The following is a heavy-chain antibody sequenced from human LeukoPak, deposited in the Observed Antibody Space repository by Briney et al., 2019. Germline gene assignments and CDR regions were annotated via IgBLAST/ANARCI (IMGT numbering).Heavy chain of an antibody. Sequence: GGSLRLSCAASGFTFSSYAMSWVRQAPGKGLEWVSAISGSGGSTYYADSVKGRFTISRDNSKNTLYLQMNSLRAEDTAVYYCARCSGYSYGPNWFDPWGQGTLVTVSS. V-gene: IGHV3-23*01. J-gene: IGHJ5*02. CDR1: GFTFSSYA. CDR2: ISGSGGST. CDR3: ARCSGYSYGPNWFDP. D-gene: IGHD5-18*01.